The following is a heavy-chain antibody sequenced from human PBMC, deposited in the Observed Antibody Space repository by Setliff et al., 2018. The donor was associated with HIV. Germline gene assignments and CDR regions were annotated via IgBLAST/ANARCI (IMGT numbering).Heavy chain of an antibody. CDR3: ASGEYSYGVFDI. CDR1: GGSISSHY. J-gene: IGHJ3*02. Sequence: PSETLSLTCTVSGGSISSHYWSWIRQPPGKGLEWIGHIYTSGSTNYNPSLKSRVTMSVGTSKNQFSLKLSSVTAADTAVYYCASGEYSYGVFDIWGQGTMVTVS. D-gene: IGHD5-18*01. CDR2: IYTSGST. V-gene: IGHV4-59*11.